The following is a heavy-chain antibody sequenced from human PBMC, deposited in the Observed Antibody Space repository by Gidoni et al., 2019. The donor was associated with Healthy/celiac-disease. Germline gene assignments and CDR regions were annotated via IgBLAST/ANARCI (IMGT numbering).Heavy chain of an antibody. Sequence: QVHLQEPGPALVYPSETLSLTCPVPGGSFSSSYWSWIRQPPGKGLEWIGYIYYSGSTNYNPSLKSRVTISVDTSKNQFSLKLSSVTAADTAVYYCARENCRFGYSSGWCYFDYWGQGTLVTVSS. V-gene: IGHV4-59*01. CDR2: IYYSGST. J-gene: IGHJ4*02. CDR3: ARENCRFGYSSGWCYFDY. D-gene: IGHD6-19*01. CDR1: GGSFSSSY.